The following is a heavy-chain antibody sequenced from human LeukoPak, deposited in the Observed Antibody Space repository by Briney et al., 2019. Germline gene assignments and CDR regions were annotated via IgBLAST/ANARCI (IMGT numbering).Heavy chain of an antibody. CDR2: IYYSGST. CDR3: ARAPGYSSGWYVDY. Sequence: PSETLSLTCAVYGGSFSGYYWNWIRQPPGKGLEWIGYIYYSGSTNYNPSLKSRVTISVDTSKNQFSLKLSSVTAADTAVYYCARAPGYSSGWYVDYWGQGTLVTVSS. V-gene: IGHV4-59*01. D-gene: IGHD6-19*01. CDR1: GGSFSGYY. J-gene: IGHJ4*02.